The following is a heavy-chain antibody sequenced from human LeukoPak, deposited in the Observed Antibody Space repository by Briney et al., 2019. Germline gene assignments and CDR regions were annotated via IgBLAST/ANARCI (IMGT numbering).Heavy chain of an antibody. D-gene: IGHD5-18*01. V-gene: IGHV3-74*01. CDR3: ARGDTAMAYWYFDL. CDR1: GFTFSSYW. Sequence: PGGPLRLSCAASGFTFSSYWMHWVRQAPGKGLVWVSRINSDGSSTSYADSVKGRFTISRDNAKNTLYLQMNSLRAEDTAVYYCARGDTAMAYWYFDLWGRGTLVTVSS. CDR2: INSDGSST. J-gene: IGHJ2*01.